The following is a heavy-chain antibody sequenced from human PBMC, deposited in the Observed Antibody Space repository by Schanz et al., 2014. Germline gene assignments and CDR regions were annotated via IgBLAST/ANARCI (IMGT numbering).Heavy chain of an antibody. D-gene: IGHD5-12*01. CDR2: ISSRSSHI. V-gene: IGHV3-21*04. CDR3: ARKVVATIGGYYDN. Sequence: EVQLVESGGGLVQPGGSLRLSCGVSGFTASSHSMNWVRQAPGKGLEWVSSISSRSSHIYYADSVKGRFTVSRDNAENTLFLQMNSLRAEDTAVYYCARKVVATIGGYYDNWGQGTLVIVSS. CDR1: GFTASSHS. J-gene: IGHJ4*02.